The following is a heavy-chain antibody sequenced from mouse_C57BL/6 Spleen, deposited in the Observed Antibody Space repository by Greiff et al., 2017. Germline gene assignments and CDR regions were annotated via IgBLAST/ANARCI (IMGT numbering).Heavy chain of an antibody. CDR3: ARTAQALDY. Sequence: EVQLVESEGGLVQPGSSMKLSCTASGFTFSDYYMAWVRQVPEKGLEWVANINYDGSSTYYLDSLKSRFIISRDNAKNILYLQMSSLKSEDTATYYCARTAQALDYWGQGTTLTVSS. CDR1: GFTFSDYY. CDR2: INYDGSST. D-gene: IGHD3-2*02. V-gene: IGHV5-16*01. J-gene: IGHJ2*01.